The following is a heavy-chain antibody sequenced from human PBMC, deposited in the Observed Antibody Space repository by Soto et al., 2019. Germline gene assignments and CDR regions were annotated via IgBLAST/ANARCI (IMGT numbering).Heavy chain of an antibody. V-gene: IGHV4-34*01. Sequence: PSETPSLTCAVYGGSFSCYYWNWIRQPPGRGLEWIAEIYHSGSTNYNPSLRDRVIISVDKSRNQFSLKLSSVTAADTAVYYCARGPFKQLSGPNLFDYWGQGTLVTV. CDR3: ARGPFKQLSGPNLFDY. J-gene: IGHJ4*02. CDR2: IYHSGST. D-gene: IGHD5-18*01. CDR1: GGSFSCYY.